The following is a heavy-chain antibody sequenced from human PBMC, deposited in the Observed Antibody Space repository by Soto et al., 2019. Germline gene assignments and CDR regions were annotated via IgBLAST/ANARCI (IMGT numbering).Heavy chain of an antibody. CDR3: ARSQGSSTSLEIYYYYYYGMDV. J-gene: IGHJ6*02. D-gene: IGHD2-2*01. CDR2: IIPISDTT. V-gene: IGHV1-69*01. CDR1: GGTFSSYA. Sequence: QVQLVQSGAEVKKPGSSVNVSCKASGGTFSSYAIIWVRQAPGQGLEWMGGIIPISDTTNYAQKFQGRVTITADESTSTAYMELSSLRSEDTAVYYCARSQGSSTSLEIYYYYYYGMDVWGQGTTVTVSS.